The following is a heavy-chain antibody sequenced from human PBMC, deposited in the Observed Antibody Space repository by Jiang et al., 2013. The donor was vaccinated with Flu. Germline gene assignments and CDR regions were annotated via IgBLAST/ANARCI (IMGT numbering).Heavy chain of an antibody. CDR3: ATASGSGSSGAFDI. Sequence: GSTYYNPSLKSRVTISVDTSKNQFSLKLSSVTAADTAVYYCATASGSGSSGAFDIWGQGTMVTVSS. CDR2: GST. V-gene: IGHV4-30-2*04. J-gene: IGHJ3*02. D-gene: IGHD3-10*01.